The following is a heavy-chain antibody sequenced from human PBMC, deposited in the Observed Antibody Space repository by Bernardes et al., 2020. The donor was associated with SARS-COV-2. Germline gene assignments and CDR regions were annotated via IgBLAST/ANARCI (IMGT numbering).Heavy chain of an antibody. CDR2: ISYDGSNK. CDR3: AKGTLWFGELLVNWFDP. J-gene: IGHJ5*02. CDR1: GFTFSSYG. V-gene: IGHV3-30*18. Sequence: GGSLRLSCAASGFTFSSYGMHWVRQAPGKGLEWVAVISYDGSNKYYADSVKGRFTISRDNSKNTLYLQMNRLRAEDTAVYYCAKGTLWFGELLVNWFDPWGQGTLGTVSS. D-gene: IGHD3-10*01.